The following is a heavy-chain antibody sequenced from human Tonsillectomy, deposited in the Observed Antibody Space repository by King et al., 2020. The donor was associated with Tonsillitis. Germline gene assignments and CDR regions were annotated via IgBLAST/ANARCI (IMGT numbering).Heavy chain of an antibody. Sequence: VQLVESVGGLVKPGGSLRLSSAASVFTFSNYSMNWVRQAPGKGLEWFSSISTSSRYIYSADSVKGRFTISRDNAKNSLFLPMNSLRAEDTALYYCARDPSSWYYFDYWGQGTLVTVSS. CDR2: ISTSSRYI. CDR3: ARDPSSWYYFDY. D-gene: IGHD6-13*01. V-gene: IGHV3-21*01. CDR1: VFTFSNYS. J-gene: IGHJ4*02.